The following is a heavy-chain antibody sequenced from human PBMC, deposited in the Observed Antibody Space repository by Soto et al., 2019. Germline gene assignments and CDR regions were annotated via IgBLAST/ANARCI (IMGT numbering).Heavy chain of an antibody. J-gene: IGHJ4*02. V-gene: IGHV3-23*01. CDR2: ISSGGTTT. CDR1: GFTFSTHA. Sequence: GGSLRLSCAASGFTFSTHAMSWVRRAPGKGLEWVSSISSGGTTTFYAASVEGRFTISRDKSKNTLYLQMNSLRAADTAVYFCAKEGGSIGGWFGRKFDSWGQGTQVTVSS. D-gene: IGHD3-16*01. CDR3: AKEGGSIGGWFGRKFDS.